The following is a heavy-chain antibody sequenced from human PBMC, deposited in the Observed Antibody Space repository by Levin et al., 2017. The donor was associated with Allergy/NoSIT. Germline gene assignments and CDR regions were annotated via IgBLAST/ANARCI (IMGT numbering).Heavy chain of an antibody. J-gene: IGHJ4*02. D-gene: IGHD2-2*01. CDR3: ANAGGTSPLLDS. CDR2: IIPILGMT. CDR1: GATFRSFA. V-gene: IGHV1-69*04. Sequence: SVKVSCKASGATFRSFAISWVRQAPGQGLEWMGRIIPILGMTNYAQKFQGRVTITADKSTSTAYMELSSLKSEDTAVYYCANAGGTSPLLDSWGQGTLVTVSS.